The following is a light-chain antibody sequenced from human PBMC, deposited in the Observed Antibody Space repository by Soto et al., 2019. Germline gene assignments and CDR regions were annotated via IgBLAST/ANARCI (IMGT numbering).Light chain of an antibody. J-gene: IGLJ1*01. CDR1: SSDVGGYNY. CDR2: EVS. CDR3: SSYTSSSTLV. Sequence: ALTQPTSVSGSPGQSITISCTGTSSDVGGYNYVSWYQQHPGKAPKLMIYEVSNRPSGVSNRFSGSKSGNTASLTISGLQAEDEADYYCSSYTSSSTLVFGTGTKVTVL. V-gene: IGLV2-14*01.